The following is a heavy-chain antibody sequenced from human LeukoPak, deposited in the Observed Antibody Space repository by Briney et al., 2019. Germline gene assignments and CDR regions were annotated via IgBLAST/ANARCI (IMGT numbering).Heavy chain of an antibody. V-gene: IGHV4-59*01. Sequence: SETLSLTCTVSGGSISRYYWSWIRQPPGKGLEWIGYIYYSGSTNYNPSLKSRVTISVDTSKNQFSLKLSSVTAADTAVYYCARGYYGSGRDWGQGTLVTVSS. D-gene: IGHD3-10*01. CDR3: ARGYYGSGRD. J-gene: IGHJ4*02. CDR1: GGSISRYY. CDR2: IYYSGST.